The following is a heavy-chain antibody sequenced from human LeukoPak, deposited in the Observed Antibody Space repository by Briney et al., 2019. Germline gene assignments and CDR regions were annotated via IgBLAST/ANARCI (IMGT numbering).Heavy chain of an antibody. D-gene: IGHD5-18*01. CDR1: GYTFTTYG. CDR3: ARDRMDTGTYFDY. J-gene: IGHJ4*02. V-gene: IGHV1-18*01. CDR2: ISTYNGNT. Sequence: GASVKVSCRSSGYTFTTYGITWVRQAPGQGLEWMGWISTYNGNTNYAQKLQGRVTMTTDTSTSTAYMELRSLRSDDTATYYCARDRMDTGTYFDYWGQGTLFTVSS.